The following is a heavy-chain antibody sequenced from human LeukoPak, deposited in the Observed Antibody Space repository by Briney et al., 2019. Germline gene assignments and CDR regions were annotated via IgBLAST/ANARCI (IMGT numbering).Heavy chain of an antibody. CDR3: ARGVYIAAAQYGY. D-gene: IGHD6-13*01. CDR1: GGSISTYY. J-gene: IGHJ4*02. V-gene: IGHV4-59*01. Sequence: SETLSLTCTVSGGSISTYYWSWIRQPPGKGLEWIGYIYYSGTTNYNPSLKSRVTISVDTSKNQFSLRLSSVTAADTAVYYCARGVYIAAAQYGYWGQGTLVTVSS. CDR2: IYYSGTT.